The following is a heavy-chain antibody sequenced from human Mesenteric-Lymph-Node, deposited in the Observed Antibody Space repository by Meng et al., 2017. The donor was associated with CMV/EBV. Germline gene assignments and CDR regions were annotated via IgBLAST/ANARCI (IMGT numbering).Heavy chain of an antibody. J-gene: IGHJ1*01. CDR3: ITITHYQLPL. Sequence: GGSLRLSCAASGFTFSKAWMNWLRQTPGKGLEWVGRIKSFRDGGTIEYAESVKGRFTISRDDSKDTLYLEMSSLRTEDTAVYYCITITHYQLPLWGQGTLVTVSS. D-gene: IGHD2-2*01. CDR1: GFTFSKAW. V-gene: IGHV3-15*01. CDR2: IKSFRDGGTI.